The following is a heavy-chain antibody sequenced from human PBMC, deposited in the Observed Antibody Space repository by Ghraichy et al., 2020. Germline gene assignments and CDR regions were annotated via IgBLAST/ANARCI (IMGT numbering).Heavy chain of an antibody. CDR1: GFTFISYS. Sequence: RGSLRLSCAASGFTFISYSMNWVRQAPGKGLEWVAAISSSSDYIHYADPVRGRFTISRDSADSSLYLQMNSLRVEDTAVYYCARGLQWEPPDYWGQGTLVTVSS. CDR3: ARGLQWEPPDY. J-gene: IGHJ4*02. D-gene: IGHD1-26*01. V-gene: IGHV3-21*01. CDR2: ISSSSDYI.